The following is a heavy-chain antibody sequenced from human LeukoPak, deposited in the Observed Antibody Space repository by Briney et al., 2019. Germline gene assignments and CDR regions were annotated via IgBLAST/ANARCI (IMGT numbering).Heavy chain of an antibody. CDR1: GYTFTTYD. V-gene: IGHV1-2*06. J-gene: IGHJ4*02. D-gene: IGHD6-13*01. Sequence: ASVKVSCKASGYTFTTYDVSWVRQAPGQGLEWMGRINPNSGGTNYAQKFQGRVTMTRDTSISTAYMELSRLRSDDTAVYYCARDPPRMKQQLVGDYWGQGTLVTVSS. CDR2: INPNSGGT. CDR3: ARDPPRMKQQLVGDY.